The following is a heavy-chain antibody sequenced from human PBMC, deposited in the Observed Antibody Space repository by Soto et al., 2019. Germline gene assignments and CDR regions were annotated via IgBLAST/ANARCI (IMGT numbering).Heavy chain of an antibody. CDR2: IIPAFGTT. D-gene: IGHD2-2*02. CDR1: GGTFGLYA. Sequence: QVPLVQSGAAVSKPGSSVKVSCKASGGTFGLYAIGWVRQAPGQGLEWMGGIIPAFGTTKNAQKFQDRVDMTADESTNTVYMELRGLRFDDTAVYYCARVPRQMLYGPTRNGMDVWGQWTTLIVSS. CDR3: ARVPRQMLYGPTRNGMDV. J-gene: IGHJ6*02. V-gene: IGHV1-69*01.